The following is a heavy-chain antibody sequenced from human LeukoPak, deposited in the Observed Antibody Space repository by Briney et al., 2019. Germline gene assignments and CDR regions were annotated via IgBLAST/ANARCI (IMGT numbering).Heavy chain of an antibody. CDR2: ISPYRGDT. CDR1: GYTFNSYG. V-gene: IGHV1-18*01. CDR3: ARQVLIVSGRYGMDV. Sequence: ASVKVSCKASGYTFNSYGISWVRQAPGQGLEWMGWISPYRGDTEYAQKIQGRVSMTTDTSTSTAYMELRSLRSDDTAVYYCARQVLIVSGRYGMDVWGQGTTVTVSS. J-gene: IGHJ6*02. D-gene: IGHD3-22*01.